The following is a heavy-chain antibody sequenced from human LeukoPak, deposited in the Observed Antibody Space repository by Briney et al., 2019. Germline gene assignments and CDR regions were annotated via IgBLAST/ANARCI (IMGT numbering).Heavy chain of an antibody. CDR2: SSGSGGST. D-gene: IGHD4-17*01. Sequence: GGSLRLSCAVSGFTLSTDAMKWVRQAPGRGREWGSTSSGSGGSTYYTDSVKGRFTISRDNSKNTLYLQMNSLSAEDTGVYYCAYGDYDCWGQGTLVTVSS. CDR1: GFTLSTDA. V-gene: IGHV3-23*01. CDR3: AYGDYDC. J-gene: IGHJ4*02.